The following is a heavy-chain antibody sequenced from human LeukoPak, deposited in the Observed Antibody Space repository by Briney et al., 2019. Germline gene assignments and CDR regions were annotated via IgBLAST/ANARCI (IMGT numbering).Heavy chain of an antibody. CDR3: AREGTQEYSSSGWFDP. CDR1: GYSISSYY. Sequence: SETLSLTCTVSGYSISSYYWSWIRQPAGKGLEWIGRIYTSGSTNYNPSLKSRVTMSVDTSKSQFSLKLSSVTAADTAVYYCAREGTQEYSSSGWFDPWGQGTLVTVSS. J-gene: IGHJ5*02. V-gene: IGHV4-4*07. D-gene: IGHD6-6*01. CDR2: IYTSGST.